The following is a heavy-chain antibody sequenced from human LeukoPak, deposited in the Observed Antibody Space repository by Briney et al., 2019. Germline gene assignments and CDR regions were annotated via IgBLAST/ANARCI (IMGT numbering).Heavy chain of an antibody. Sequence: GESLKISCKASGYTFTNYWIDWVRQMPGKGLEWMGIIYPGDSDTRYSPSFQGQVTISADKSISTAYLQWSSLKASDTAVYYCARGRRFGELSHPTYYFDYWGQGTQVTVSS. D-gene: IGHD3-10*01. CDR1: GYTFTNYW. CDR2: IYPGDSDT. V-gene: IGHV5-51*01. CDR3: ARGRRFGELSHPTYYFDY. J-gene: IGHJ4*02.